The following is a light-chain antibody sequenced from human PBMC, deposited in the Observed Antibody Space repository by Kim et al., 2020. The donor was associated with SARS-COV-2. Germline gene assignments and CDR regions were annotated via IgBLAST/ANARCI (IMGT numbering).Light chain of an antibody. Sequence: ASVGDRVTITCQASQDIRNSLNWYQQKPGKVPQLLIYDASNLEKGVPSRFSGSGSGTDFTFTISSLQPEDLATYYCQQYHNLPLTFGGGTKVDIK. J-gene: IGKJ4*01. CDR2: DAS. CDR1: QDIRNS. CDR3: QQYHNLPLT. V-gene: IGKV1-33*01.